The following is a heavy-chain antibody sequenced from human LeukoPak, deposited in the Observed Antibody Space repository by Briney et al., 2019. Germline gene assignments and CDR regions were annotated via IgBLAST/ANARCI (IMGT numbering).Heavy chain of an antibody. D-gene: IGHD2-2*01. Sequence: ASVKVSCKASGYTFTSYYMHWVRQAPGQGLEWMGIINPSGGSTSYAQKLQGRVTMTRDTSTSTVYMELSSLRSEDTAVYYCARGYCSSTSCHQLYYFDYWGQGTLVTVSS. J-gene: IGHJ4*02. CDR1: GYTFTSYY. CDR3: ARGYCSSTSCHQLYYFDY. V-gene: IGHV1-46*01. CDR2: INPSGGST.